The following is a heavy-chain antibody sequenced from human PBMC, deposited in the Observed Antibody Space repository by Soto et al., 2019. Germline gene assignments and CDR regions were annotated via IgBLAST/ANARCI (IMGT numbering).Heavy chain of an antibody. CDR2: IYHSGTT. D-gene: IGHD3-10*01. CDR1: GGSISSDDFF. CDR3: ARDEEHGSGLSGGMDV. Sequence: QVQLQESGPGLVKPSETLSLSCNVSGGSISSDDFFWSWVRQHPARGLEWIGYIYHSGTTYYNPSLQSRITRSVDTSKNQFSLKLRSVTAADTAVYFCARDEEHGSGLSGGMDVWGQGTAVTVS. V-gene: IGHV4-31*03. J-gene: IGHJ6*02.